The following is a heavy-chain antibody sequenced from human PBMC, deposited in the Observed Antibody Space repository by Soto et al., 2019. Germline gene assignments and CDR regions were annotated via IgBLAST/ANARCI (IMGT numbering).Heavy chain of an antibody. Sequence: PGGSLSLSCTASGFPVSSNYMSWVRQAPGKGLEWVSVIYSGGSTYYADSVKGRFTISRDNSKNTLYLQMNSLRAEDTAVYYCARDAPASSGWYEDYYYGMDVWGQGTTVTVSS. D-gene: IGHD6-19*01. CDR1: GFPVSSNY. J-gene: IGHJ6*02. V-gene: IGHV3-53*01. CDR3: ARDAPASSGWYEDYYYGMDV. CDR2: IYSGGST.